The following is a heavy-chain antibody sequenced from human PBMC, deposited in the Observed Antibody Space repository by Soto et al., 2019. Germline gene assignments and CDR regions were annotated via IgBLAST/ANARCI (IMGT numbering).Heavy chain of an antibody. CDR1: GYPFIGYY. CDR2: INPNGGDT. D-gene: IGHD2-21*02. CDR3: SRWECLRNGAYCYFEYLHH. Sequence: QVQLVQSGAEVKEPGASVKVSCKASGYPFIGYYMHWVRQAPGQGLEWMGWINPNGGDTNYAQKIQGRVTMTGDTSISTAYMELSGLTSDDTAVYYCSRWECLRNGAYCYFEYLHHGGQCTLVTVSS. V-gene: IGHV1-2*02. J-gene: IGHJ1*01.